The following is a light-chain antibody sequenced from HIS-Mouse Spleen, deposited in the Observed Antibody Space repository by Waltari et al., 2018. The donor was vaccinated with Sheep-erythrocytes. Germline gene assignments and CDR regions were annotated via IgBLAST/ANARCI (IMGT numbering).Light chain of an antibody. CDR2: QAS. Sequence: SYELTQPPSVSVSPGQPASITCSGDKLGDKYACWYQQKPGQSPVRVIYQASKRPSRIPERFSCSNSGNTATLTISGTQAMDEADYCCQAWDSSTAVVFGGGTKLTVL. V-gene: IGLV3-1*01. CDR3: QAWDSSTAVV. J-gene: IGLJ2*01. CDR1: KLGDKY.